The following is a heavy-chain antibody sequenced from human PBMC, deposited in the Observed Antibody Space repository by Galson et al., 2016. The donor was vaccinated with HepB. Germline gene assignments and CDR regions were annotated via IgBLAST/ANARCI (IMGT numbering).Heavy chain of an antibody. CDR3: ARGSSWSTVKYALDV. CDR1: GFTFRNYD. CDR2: IDPEGDT. J-gene: IGHJ6*04. D-gene: IGHD6-19*01. V-gene: IGHV3-13*01. Sequence: SLRLSCATSGFTFRNYDMHWVRQATGRGLEWVSGIDPEGDTYYAGSVKGRFTLSRQNARNSLSLQMNSLGAGDTAVYYCARGSSWSTVKYALDVWGKGTTVTVSS.